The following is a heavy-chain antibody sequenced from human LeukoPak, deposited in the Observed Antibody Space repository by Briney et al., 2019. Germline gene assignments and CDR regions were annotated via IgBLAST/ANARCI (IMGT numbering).Heavy chain of an antibody. CDR3: ARDLVGVFDY. J-gene: IGHJ4*02. V-gene: IGHV3-53*01. Sequence: PGGSLRLSCAASGFTVSSNYMSWVRQAPGKGLEWVSVIYSGGSTYYADSVKGRFTISRDNSKNTQYLQMNSLRAEDTAVYYCARDLVGVFDYWGQGTLVTVSS. CDR2: IYSGGST. CDR1: GFTVSSNY. D-gene: IGHD2-8*02.